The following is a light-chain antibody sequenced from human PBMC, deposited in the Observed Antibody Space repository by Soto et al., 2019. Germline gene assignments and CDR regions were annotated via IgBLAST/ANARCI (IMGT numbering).Light chain of an antibody. CDR1: QSISSY. CDR2: AAS. CDR3: QQSYSSPPLFT. J-gene: IGKJ3*01. Sequence: DIQMTQSPSSLSASVGDRVSITCRASQSISSYLNWYQQKPGTAPKLLIHAASSLQSGVPSRFSGSGSGTDFTLTISSLQPEDFATYYCQQSYSSPPLFTFGPGTKVEIK. V-gene: IGKV1-39*01.